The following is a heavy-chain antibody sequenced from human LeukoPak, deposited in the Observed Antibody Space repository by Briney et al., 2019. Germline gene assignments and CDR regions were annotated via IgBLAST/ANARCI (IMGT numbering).Heavy chain of an antibody. CDR1: RFTFGGYA. J-gene: IGHJ4*02. CDR3: TRPWSNGDYPFDY. V-gene: IGHV3-30-3*01. D-gene: IGHD4-17*01. CDR2: ISYDGSNK. Sequence: GGSLRLSCAASRFTFGGYAIHWVRQAPGKGLEWVAIISYDGSNKFYGASVKGRFTISRDNSKNTLYLQMNSLRAEDTAVYYCTRPWSNGDYPFDYWGQGTLVTVSS.